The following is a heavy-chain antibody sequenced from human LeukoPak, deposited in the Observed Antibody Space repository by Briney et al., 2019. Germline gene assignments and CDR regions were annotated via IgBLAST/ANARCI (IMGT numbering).Heavy chain of an antibody. Sequence: SETLSLTCTVSGGSINSYYWSWIRQPPGKGLEWIGYIHYSGSTYYNPSLKSRVTISVDTSKNQFSLKLSSVTAADTAVYYCARVIGYCSSTSCYWFDPWGQGTLVTVSS. D-gene: IGHD2-2*01. CDR2: IHYSGST. CDR3: ARVIGYCSSTSCYWFDP. V-gene: IGHV4-59*08. J-gene: IGHJ5*02. CDR1: GGSINSYY.